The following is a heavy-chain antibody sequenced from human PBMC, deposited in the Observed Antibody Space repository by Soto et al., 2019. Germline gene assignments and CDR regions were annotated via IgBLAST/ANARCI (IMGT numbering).Heavy chain of an antibody. V-gene: IGHV3-23*01. CDR3: AKDRVGGVPDAFDI. CDR2: ISGSGTTT. J-gene: IGHJ3*02. Sequence: EVHLLDSGGGLVQPGGSLRLSCAASGFTSTNXVMNWVRQAPGKGLEWVSSISGSGTTTFYADSVKGRFIISRDNSKNTLYLQMNSLRAEDTALYYCAKDRVGGVPDAFDIWGQGTMVTVS. D-gene: IGHD2-8*01. CDR1: GFTSTNXV.